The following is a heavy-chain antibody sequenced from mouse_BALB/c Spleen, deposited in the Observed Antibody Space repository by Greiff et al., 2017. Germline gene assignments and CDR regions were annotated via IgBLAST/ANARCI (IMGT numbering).Heavy chain of an antibody. CDR2: INPSSGYT. CDR3: ATTMITRWFAY. J-gene: IGHJ3*01. V-gene: IGHV1-4*01. CDR1: GYTFTSYT. Sequence: QVQLQQSGAELARPGASVKMSCKASGYTFTSYTMHWVKQRPGQGLEWIGYINPSSGYTNYNQKFKDKATLTADKSSSTAYMQLSSLTSEDSAVYYCATTMITRWFAYWGQGTLVTVSA. D-gene: IGHD2-4*01.